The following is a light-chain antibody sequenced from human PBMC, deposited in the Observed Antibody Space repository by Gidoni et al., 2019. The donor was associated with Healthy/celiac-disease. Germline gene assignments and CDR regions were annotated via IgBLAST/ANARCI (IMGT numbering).Light chain of an antibody. J-gene: IGKJ3*01. CDR2: DAS. Sequence: DIQMTPSPSSLSASVGDRVTITCQASQDISNYLNWYQQKPGKAPKLLIYDASNLETGVPSRFSGSGSGTDFTLTISSLQHEDIATYYCQQYDNLPRFTFGPGTKVDIK. CDR3: QQYDNLPRFT. CDR1: QDISNY. V-gene: IGKV1-33*01.